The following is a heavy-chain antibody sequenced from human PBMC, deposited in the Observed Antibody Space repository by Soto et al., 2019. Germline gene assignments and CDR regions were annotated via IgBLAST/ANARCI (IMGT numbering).Heavy chain of an antibody. D-gene: IGHD6-19*01. Sequence: ASLKGACKGSVYTLTSYGSSWVRQAPGQGLEWMGWISAYNGNTNYAQKLQGRVTMTTDTPTSTAYMELRSLRSDDTAVYYCARSSSGPPPDAFDIWGQGTMVTVSS. V-gene: IGHV1-18*01. CDR2: ISAYNGNT. CDR1: VYTLTSYG. J-gene: IGHJ3*02. CDR3: ARSSSGPPPDAFDI.